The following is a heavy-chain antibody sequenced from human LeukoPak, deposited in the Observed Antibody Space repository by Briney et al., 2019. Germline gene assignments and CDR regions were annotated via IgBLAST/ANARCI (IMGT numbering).Heavy chain of an antibody. Sequence: SETLSLTCTVSGGSISSRSYYWAWTRQPPGKGLEWIGSVNYSGKTYYNSSLKSRVTISVDTSKNQFSLKLSSVTAADTAVYYCARLDIAVTGNTFGYWGQGTLVTVSS. CDR1: GGSISSRSYY. J-gene: IGHJ4*02. D-gene: IGHD6-19*01. CDR3: ARLDIAVTGNTFGY. V-gene: IGHV4-39*01. CDR2: VNYSGKT.